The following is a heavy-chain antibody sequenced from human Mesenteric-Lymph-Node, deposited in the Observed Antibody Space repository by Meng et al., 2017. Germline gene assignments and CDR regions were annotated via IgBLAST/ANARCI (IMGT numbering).Heavy chain of an antibody. CDR1: GGSISSYY. CDR2: IYYSGSA. CDR3: ARDHEQWLYREDFDY. D-gene: IGHD6-19*01. Sequence: SETLSLTCTVSGGSISSYYWSWIRQPPGKGLEWIGYIYYSGSANYNPSLKSRVTISVDTSKNQFSLKLSSVTAADTAVYYCARDHEQWLYREDFDYWGQGTLVTVSS. J-gene: IGHJ4*02. V-gene: IGHV4-59*01.